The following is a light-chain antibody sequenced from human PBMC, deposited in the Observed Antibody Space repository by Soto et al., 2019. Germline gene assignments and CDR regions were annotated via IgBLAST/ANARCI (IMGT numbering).Light chain of an antibody. J-gene: IGLJ1*01. CDR2: EVS. V-gene: IGLV2-14*03. CDR3: SSYTSSSTRV. Sequence: QSALTQPASVSGSPGQSITISCTGTSSDVGAYDFVSWYQQHPDKAPKLMIYEVSNRPSGVSNRFSGSKSVNTATLTISGLQAEDEADYYCSSYTSSSTRVFGAGTK. CDR1: SSDVGAYDF.